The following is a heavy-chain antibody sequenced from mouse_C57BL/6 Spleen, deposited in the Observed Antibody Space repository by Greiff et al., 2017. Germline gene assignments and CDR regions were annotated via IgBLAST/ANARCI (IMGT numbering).Heavy chain of an antibody. V-gene: IGHV1-69*01. CDR2: IDPSDSYT. Sequence: QVQLQQPGAELVMPGASVKLSCKASGYTFTSYWMHWVKQRPGQGLEWIGEIDPSDSYTNYNQKFKGKSTLTVDKSSSTAYMQLSSLTSEDSAVYYCARCTDYPYFDYWGQGTTLTVSS. J-gene: IGHJ2*01. D-gene: IGHD2-4*01. CDR3: ARCTDYPYFDY. CDR1: GYTFTSYW.